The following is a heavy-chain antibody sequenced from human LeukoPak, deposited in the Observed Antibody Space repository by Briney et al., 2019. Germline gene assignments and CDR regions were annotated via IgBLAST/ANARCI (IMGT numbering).Heavy chain of an antibody. CDR3: ASGGSGSYLLDY. J-gene: IGHJ4*02. D-gene: IGHD3-10*01. CDR2: IYTSGST. Sequence: SETLSLTCGVSGYSISSGYYWSWIRQPAGKGLEWIGRIYTSGSTNYNPSLKSRVTISVDTSKNQFSLKLSSVTAADTAVYYCASGGSGSYLLDYWGQGTLVTVSS. CDR1: GYSISSGYY. V-gene: IGHV4-61*02.